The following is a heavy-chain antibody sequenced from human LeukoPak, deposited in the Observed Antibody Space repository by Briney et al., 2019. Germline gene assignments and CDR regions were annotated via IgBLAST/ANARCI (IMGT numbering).Heavy chain of an antibody. V-gene: IGHV4-34*01. CDR2: INHSGST. D-gene: IGHD3-3*01. CDR3: ARGPYDFWSGHYYFDY. CDR1: GGSLSGYY. J-gene: IGHJ4*02. Sequence: SETLSLTCAVYGGSLSGYYWSWIRQPPGKGLEWIGEINHSGSTNYNPSLKSRVTISVDTSKNQFSLKLSSVTAADTAVYYCARGPYDFWSGHYYFDYWGQGTLVTVSS.